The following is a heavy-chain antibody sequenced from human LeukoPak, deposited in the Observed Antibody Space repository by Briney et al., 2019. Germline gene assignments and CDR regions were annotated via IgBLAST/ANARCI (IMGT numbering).Heavy chain of an antibody. CDR1: GGSISIGDYY. CDR2: IYYSGST. D-gene: IGHD3-22*01. V-gene: IGHV4-30-4*08. CDR3: ARAKRSTHYYDSSGYRLNVDY. J-gene: IGHJ4*02. Sequence: PSQTLSLTCTVSGGSISIGDYYWSWIRQPPGKGLEWIGYIYYSGSTYYNPSHKSQVAMSVDTSKNQFSLKLSSVTAADTAVYYCARAKRSTHYYDSSGYRLNVDYWGQGTLVTVSS.